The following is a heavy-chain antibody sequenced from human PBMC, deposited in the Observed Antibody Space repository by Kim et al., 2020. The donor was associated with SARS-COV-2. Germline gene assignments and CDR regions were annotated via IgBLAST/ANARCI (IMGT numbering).Heavy chain of an antibody. D-gene: IGHD3-10*01. V-gene: IGHV3-48*02. CDR2: ISSSSSTI. Sequence: GGSLRLSCAASGFTFSSYSMNWVRQAPGKGLEWVSYISSSSSTIYYADSVKGRFTISRDNAKNSLYLQMNSLRDEDTAVYYCARDPPLMVRGVIITHFDYWGQGTLVTVSS. CDR1: GFTFSSYS. CDR3: ARDPPLMVRGVIITHFDY. J-gene: IGHJ4*02.